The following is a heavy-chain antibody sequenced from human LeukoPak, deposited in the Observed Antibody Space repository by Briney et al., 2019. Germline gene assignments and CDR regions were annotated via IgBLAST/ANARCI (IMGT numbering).Heavy chain of an antibody. J-gene: IGHJ4*02. V-gene: IGHV3-48*02. CDR1: GFTFSSYH. CDR3: ARGGSSCFDS. Sequence: PGGSLRLSRAASGFTFSSYHMNWVRQAPGKGLEWVSYISSSSGTIYYADSVKGRFTTSRDNAKNSLYLQMNNLRDEDTAVYYCARGGSSCFDSWGQGTLVTVSS. CDR2: ISSSSGTI. D-gene: IGHD6-13*01.